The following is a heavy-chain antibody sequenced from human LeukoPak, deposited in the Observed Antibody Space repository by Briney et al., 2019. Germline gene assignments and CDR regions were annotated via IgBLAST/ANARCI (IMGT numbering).Heavy chain of an antibody. CDR1: GGSISSSSYY. CDR3: ARGMARRSFDY. D-gene: IGHD5-24*01. J-gene: IGHJ4*02. Sequence: SETLSLTCTVSGGSISSSSYYWGWIRQPPGKGLEWIGSIYYSGSTYYNPSLKSRVTISVDTSKNQFSLKLSSVTAADTAVYYCARGMARRSFDYWGQGTLVTVSS. CDR2: IYYSGST. V-gene: IGHV4-39*07.